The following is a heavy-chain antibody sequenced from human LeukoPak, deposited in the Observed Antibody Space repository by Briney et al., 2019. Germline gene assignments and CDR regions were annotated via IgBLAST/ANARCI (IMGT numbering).Heavy chain of an antibody. CDR2: ISAYNGNT. D-gene: IGHD3-22*01. Sequence: GASVKVSCKASGYTFTSYGISWVRQAPGQGLEWMGWISAYNGNTNYAQKLQGRVTMTTDTSTSTAYMELRSLRSDDTAVYYCARVGVNYYDSSGYYEPGSGAVYYYYGMDVWGQGTLVTVSS. J-gene: IGHJ6*02. CDR3: ARVGVNYYDSSGYYEPGSGAVYYYYGMDV. CDR1: GYTFTSYG. V-gene: IGHV1-18*01.